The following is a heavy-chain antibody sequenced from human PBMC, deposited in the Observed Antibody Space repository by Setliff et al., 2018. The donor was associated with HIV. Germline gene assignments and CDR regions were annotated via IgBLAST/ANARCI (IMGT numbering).Heavy chain of an antibody. V-gene: IGHV1-69*13. D-gene: IGHD6-19*01. CDR2: IIPAFGTA. CDR1: GGTFSASG. J-gene: IGHJ6*02. Sequence: ASVMVSCKASGGTFSASGFSWVRQAPGQGLEWMGGIIPAFGTADYAQKSQGRVTITADASTSTAYMELISLRSEDTAVYYCARGEGSGWDTVEENYYNLDVWGPGTTVTVSS. CDR3: ARGEGSGWDTVEENYYNLDV.